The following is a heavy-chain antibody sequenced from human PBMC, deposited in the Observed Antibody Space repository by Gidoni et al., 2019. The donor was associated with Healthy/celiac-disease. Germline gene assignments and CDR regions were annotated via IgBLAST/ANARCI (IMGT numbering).Heavy chain of an antibody. CDR2: ISGSGGST. D-gene: IGHD3-22*01. CDR3: ARPDYDSSGYYHPYYFDY. J-gene: IGHJ4*02. Sequence: EVQLLESGGGLVQPGGSLRLSCAASGFTFSSYAISWVRKAPGKGLEWVSAISGSGGSTYYADSVKGRFTISRDNSKNTLYLQMNSLRAEDTAVYYCARPDYDSSGYYHPYYFDYWGQGTLVTVSS. CDR1: GFTFSSYA. V-gene: IGHV3-23*01.